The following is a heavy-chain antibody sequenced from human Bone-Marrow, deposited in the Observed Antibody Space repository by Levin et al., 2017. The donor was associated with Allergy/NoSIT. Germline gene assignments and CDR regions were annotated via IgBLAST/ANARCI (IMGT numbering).Heavy chain of an antibody. CDR2: ISYDGSNK. D-gene: IGHD3-22*01. V-gene: IGHV3-30*18. CDR1: GFTFSSYG. J-gene: IGHJ1*01. Sequence: AGGSLRLSCAASGFTFSSYGMHWVRQAPGKGLEWVAVISYDGSNKYYADSVKGRFTISRDNSKNTLYLQMNSLRAEDTAVYYCAKGGNTMTRGYFQHWGQGTLVTVSS. CDR3: AKGGNTMTRGYFQH.